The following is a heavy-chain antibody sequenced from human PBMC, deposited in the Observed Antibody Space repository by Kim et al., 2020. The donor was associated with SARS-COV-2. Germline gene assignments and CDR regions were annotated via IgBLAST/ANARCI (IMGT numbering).Heavy chain of an antibody. D-gene: IGHD3-10*01. J-gene: IGHJ6*02. Sequence: GGSLRLSCAAPGFTVSSNYMSWVRQAPGKGLEWVSVIYSGGSTYYADSVKGRFTISRDNSKNTLYLQMNSLRAEDTAVYYCARDQRITMVRGVIYYYYGMDVWGQGTTVTVSS. CDR3: ARDQRITMVRGVIYYYYGMDV. CDR2: IYSGGST. CDR1: GFTVSSNY. V-gene: IGHV3-66*01.